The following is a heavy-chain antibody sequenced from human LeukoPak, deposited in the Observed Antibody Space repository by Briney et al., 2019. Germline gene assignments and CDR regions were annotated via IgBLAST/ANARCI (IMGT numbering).Heavy chain of an antibody. V-gene: IGHV3-23*01. CDR1: GFSFASYA. Sequence: GGSLRLSCAASGFSFASYAMSWVRQAPGKGLECVSSISGSGGSPYYADSVKGRFTISRDNSNSKNTLYLQMNSLRAEDTAVYYCAKGWYTGGIYYFDYWGQGTLVTVSS. J-gene: IGHJ4*02. CDR2: ISGSGGSP. D-gene: IGHD6-19*01. CDR3: AKGWYTGGIYYFDY.